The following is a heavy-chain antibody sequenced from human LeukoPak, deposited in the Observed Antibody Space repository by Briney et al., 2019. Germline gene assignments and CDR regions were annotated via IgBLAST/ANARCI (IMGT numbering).Heavy chain of an antibody. CDR3: ARLDYGDDFDY. J-gene: IGHJ4*02. CDR2: IDPSDSYT. CDR1: GYRFTNYW. V-gene: IGHV5-10-1*01. D-gene: IGHD4-17*01. Sequence: GESLKISCKGSGYRFTNYWISWVRQMPGKGLEWMGRIDPSDSYTNFSPSFQGHVTISADKSISTAYLQWSSLKASDTAMYYCARLDYGDDFDYWGQGTLVTVSS.